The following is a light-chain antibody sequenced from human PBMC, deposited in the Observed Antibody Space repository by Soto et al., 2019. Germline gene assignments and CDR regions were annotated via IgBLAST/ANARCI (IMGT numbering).Light chain of an antibody. V-gene: IGKV3-20*01. CDR2: DAS. J-gene: IGKJ1*01. CDR3: QQYVTSPGT. Sequence: EIVLTQSPGTLSLSPGERAALSCRASQSVNSKLVWYQQRPGQGPRLLIYDASSRATGAPDRFTGSGSGTDFTLTISRLEPEDFAIYYCQQYVTSPGTFGQGTEVEVK. CDR1: QSVNSK.